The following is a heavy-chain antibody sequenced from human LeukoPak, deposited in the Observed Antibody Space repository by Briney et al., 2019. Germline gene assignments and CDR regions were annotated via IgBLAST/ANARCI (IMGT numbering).Heavy chain of an antibody. CDR3: ATNQGGGS. CDR1: GVSFKDYS. V-gene: IGHV4-34*01. D-gene: IGHD2-15*01. CDR2: IDHSGST. J-gene: IGHJ4*02. Sequence: SETLSLTCAVYGVSFKDYSWSWIRQPPGEGLEWIGEIDHSGSTNYNPSLQSRVTISIDTSKNQFSLRLTSMTAADTGVYYCATNQGGGSWGQGILVTVSS.